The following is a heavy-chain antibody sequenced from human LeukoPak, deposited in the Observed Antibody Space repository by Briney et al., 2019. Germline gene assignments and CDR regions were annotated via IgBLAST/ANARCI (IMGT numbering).Heavy chain of an antibody. CDR2: MSWNGVI. Sequence: PGGSLRLSCVASGFTFEDYAMHWVRQVPGKGLEWVSVMSWNGVIVYADSVKGRFTISRDNAKNSLYLQMNSLTVEDTALYYCLKDKWYHNKGCYFDYWGQGTLVTVSS. CDR1: GFTFEDYA. V-gene: IGHV3-9*01. CDR3: LKDKWYHNKGCYFDY. D-gene: IGHD2-2*01. J-gene: IGHJ4*02.